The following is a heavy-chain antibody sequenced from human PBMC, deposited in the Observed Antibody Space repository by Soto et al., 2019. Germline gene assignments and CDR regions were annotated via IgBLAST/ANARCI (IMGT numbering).Heavy chain of an antibody. V-gene: IGHV3-73*01. J-gene: IGHJ4*02. D-gene: IGHD4-17*01. CDR3: TTLIPGAYGDHLRAFYFDY. CDR2: IRSKANSYAT. Sequence: GGSLRLSCAASGFTFSGSAMHRVRQASGKGLEWVGRIRSKANSYATAYAASVKGRFTISRDDSKNTAYLQMNSLKTEDTAVYYCTTLIPGAYGDHLRAFYFDYWGQGTLVTV. CDR1: GFTFSGSA.